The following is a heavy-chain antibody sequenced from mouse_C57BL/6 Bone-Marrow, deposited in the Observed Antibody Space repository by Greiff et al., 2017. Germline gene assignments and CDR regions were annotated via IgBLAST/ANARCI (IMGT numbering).Heavy chain of an antibody. D-gene: IGHD2-1*01. Sequence: QVQLQQPGAELVKPGASVKVSCKASGYTFTSYWMHWVKQRPGQGLEWIGRIHPSDSDTNYNQTFKGKATLTVDKSSSTVYLGLSRLTSDDSAVYYCARGGNYGGYYFDYWGQGTTLTVSS. CDR2: IHPSDSDT. V-gene: IGHV1-74*01. CDR1: GYTFTSYW. CDR3: ARGGNYGGYYFDY. J-gene: IGHJ2*01.